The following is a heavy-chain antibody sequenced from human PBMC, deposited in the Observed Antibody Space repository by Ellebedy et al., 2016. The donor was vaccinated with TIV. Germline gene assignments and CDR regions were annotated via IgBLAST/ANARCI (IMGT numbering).Heavy chain of an antibody. Sequence: MPSETLSLTCAISGDSVSSNSAGWNWIRQSPSRGLAWLGRTYYRSKWYNDYAVSVKSRITINPDTSKNQFSLQLNSVTPEDTAVYYCARRSSRNVMDVWGQGTTVTVSS. CDR2: TYYRSKWYN. V-gene: IGHV6-1*01. D-gene: IGHD6-13*01. J-gene: IGHJ6*02. CDR1: GDSVSSNSAG. CDR3: ARRSSRNVMDV.